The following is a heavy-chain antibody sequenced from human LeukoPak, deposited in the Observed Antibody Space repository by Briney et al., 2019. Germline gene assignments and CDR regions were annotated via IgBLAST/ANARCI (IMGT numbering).Heavy chain of an antibody. V-gene: IGHV4-61*02. Sequence: SETLSLTCTVSGGSITCGSYYWTWIRQPAGKGLEWVGRIHSSGSTNYNPSLNSRVTVSADTSNNQFSLKLSSVTAADTAIYYCATSASSGSNYFDPWGQGILVTVSS. CDR2: IHSSGST. D-gene: IGHD4/OR15-4a*01. CDR3: ATSASSGSNYFDP. CDR1: GGSITCGSYY. J-gene: IGHJ5*02.